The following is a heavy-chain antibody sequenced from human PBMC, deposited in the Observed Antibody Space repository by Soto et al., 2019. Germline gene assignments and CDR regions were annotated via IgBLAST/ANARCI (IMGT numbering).Heavy chain of an antibody. V-gene: IGHV3-7*01. CDR3: ASAPFGVVLVSQWFDP. Sequence: EVQLVESGGGLVQPGGSLRLSCAASGFAFSNYGMRWLRQAPGKGLEWVANINQDGNEKYYVDSMKGRFTVSRDNAKKSLYLQMNSLRAEDTAVYYCASAPFGVVLVSQWFDPWGQGTLVTVSS. CDR1: GFAFSNYG. J-gene: IGHJ5*02. D-gene: IGHD3-3*01. CDR2: INQDGNEK.